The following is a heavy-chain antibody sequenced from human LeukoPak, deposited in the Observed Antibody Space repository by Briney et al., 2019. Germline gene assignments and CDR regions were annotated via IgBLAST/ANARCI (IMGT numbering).Heavy chain of an antibody. CDR1: GYTFTGYY. CDR2: INPNSGGT. J-gene: IGHJ5*02. Sequence: ASVKVSCKASGYTFTGYYMHWVRQAPGQGLEWMGWINPNSGGTNYAQNFQGRVTMTRDTSISTAYMELSRLRSDDTAVYYCARDYYGQQSPWFSSWGQGTLVTVSS. V-gene: IGHV1-2*02. CDR3: ARDYYGQQSPWFSS. D-gene: IGHD3-22*01.